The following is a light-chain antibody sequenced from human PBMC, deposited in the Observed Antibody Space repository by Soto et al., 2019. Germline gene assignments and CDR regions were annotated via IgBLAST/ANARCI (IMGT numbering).Light chain of an antibody. V-gene: IGLV6-57*04. J-gene: IGLJ2*01. CDR2: KNN. CDR3: QSYDSNNVV. Sequence: NFMLTQPHSVSESPGETVTISCTRSSGGIASNHVQWYQQRPGSAPTTEIYKNNQRPSGVPDRFSGSIDSSSNSASLTISGLKTEDEADYYCQSYDSNNVVFGGGTKLTVL. CDR1: SGGIASNH.